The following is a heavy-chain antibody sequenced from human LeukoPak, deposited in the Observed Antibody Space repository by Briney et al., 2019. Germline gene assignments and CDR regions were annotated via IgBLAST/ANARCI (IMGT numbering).Heavy chain of an antibody. D-gene: IGHD2-2*02. Sequence: ASVKVSCKASGGTFSSYAISWVRQAPGQGLEWMGGIIPIFGTANYAQKFQGRVTITADESTSTAYMELSSLRSEDTAVYYRARGYCSSTSCYSRQAYYFDYWGQGTLVTVSS. V-gene: IGHV1-69*13. CDR1: GGTFSSYA. J-gene: IGHJ4*02. CDR3: ARGYCSSTSCYSRQAYYFDY. CDR2: IIPIFGTA.